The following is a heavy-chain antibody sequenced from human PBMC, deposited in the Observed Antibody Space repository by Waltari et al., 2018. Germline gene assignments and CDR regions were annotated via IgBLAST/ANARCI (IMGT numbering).Heavy chain of an antibody. CDR3: ARSGGYSSSWFDFDY. Sequence: QLQLQESGPGLVKPSETLSLTCTVSGGSISSSSYYWGWIRQPPGKGLEWIGSIYYSGSTYYNPPLKSRVTISVDTSKNQFSLKLGSVTAADTAVYYCARSGGYSSSWFDFDYWGQGTLVTVSS. V-gene: IGHV4-39*07. J-gene: IGHJ4*02. D-gene: IGHD6-13*01. CDR1: GGSISSSSYY. CDR2: IYYSGST.